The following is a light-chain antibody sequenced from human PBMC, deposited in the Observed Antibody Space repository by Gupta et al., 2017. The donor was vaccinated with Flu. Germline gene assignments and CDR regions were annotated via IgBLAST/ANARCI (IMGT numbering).Light chain of an antibody. CDR3: VSVTSGTYYV. CDR2: DVA. J-gene: IGLJ1*01. CDR1: SNDVGADNH. V-gene: IGLV2-14*04. Sequence: SITISATVTSNDVGADNHVSWYQQHPGKAHRLMIYDVAKRAAGVASRFSGSKSGNTAFLTISGREKEDEDDYYCVSVTSGTYYVFGTGTKVTVL.